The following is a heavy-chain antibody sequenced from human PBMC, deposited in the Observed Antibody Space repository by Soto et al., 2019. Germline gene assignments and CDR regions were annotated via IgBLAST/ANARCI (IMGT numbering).Heavy chain of an antibody. V-gene: IGHV1-18*01. J-gene: IGHJ4*02. CDR1: GYTFTTYG. Sequence: QAQLVQSGAEVKKPGASVKVSCKASGYTFTTYGVSWVRQAPGQGLEWMGWISPYTGNTIYAQNFQERVNMTTDTTPSTDDMELRSLRSDDTAVYYCARVPSPRHCAWGSFRPFDSWGQGALVTVSS. D-gene: IGHD3-16*02. CDR2: ISPYTGNT. CDR3: ARVPSPRHCAWGSFRPFDS.